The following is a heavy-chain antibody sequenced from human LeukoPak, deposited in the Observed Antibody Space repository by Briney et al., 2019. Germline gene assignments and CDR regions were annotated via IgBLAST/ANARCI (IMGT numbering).Heavy chain of an antibody. V-gene: IGHV3-48*04. D-gene: IGHD6-13*01. CDR2: ISSKSTSI. Sequence: GGSLRLSCAASGFMFSSYSMKWVRQAPGKGLEWISYISSKSTSIYYADSVKGRFTISRDNAKNSLYLQMNSLRAEDTAVYYCARWGIAAAGTMWGPDAFDIWGQGTMVTVSS. CDR3: ARWGIAAAGTMWGPDAFDI. J-gene: IGHJ3*02. CDR1: GFMFSSYS.